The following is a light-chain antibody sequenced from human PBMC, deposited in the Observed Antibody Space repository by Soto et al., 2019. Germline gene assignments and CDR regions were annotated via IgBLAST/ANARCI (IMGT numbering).Light chain of an antibody. CDR3: QQYGSSQKT. CDR2: DAS. J-gene: IGKJ1*01. Sequence: EIVLTQSPATLSLSPGERATLSCRASQSVSSYLAWYQQKAGQAPRLLIYDASNRATGIPARFSGSVSGTDFTLTISSLEPEDFAVYYCQQYGSSQKTFGQGTKVDIK. CDR1: QSVSSY. V-gene: IGKV3-11*01.